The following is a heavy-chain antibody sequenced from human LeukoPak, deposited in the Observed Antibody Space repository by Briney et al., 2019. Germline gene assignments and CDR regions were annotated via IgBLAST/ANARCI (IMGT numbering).Heavy chain of an antibody. J-gene: IGHJ5*02. CDR2: IYYSGST. Sequence: SETLSLTCTVSGGSISSYYWSWIRQPPGKGLEWIGYIYYSGSTNYNPSLKSRVSISVDTSKNQFSLKLSSVTAADTAVYYCARDGTQDSSGEGWFDPWGQGTLVTVSS. CDR3: ARDGTQDSSGEGWFDP. V-gene: IGHV4-59*01. CDR1: GGSISSYY. D-gene: IGHD6-19*01.